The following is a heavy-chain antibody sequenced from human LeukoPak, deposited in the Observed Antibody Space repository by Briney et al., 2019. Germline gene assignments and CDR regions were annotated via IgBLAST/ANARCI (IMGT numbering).Heavy chain of an antibody. J-gene: IGHJ6*03. D-gene: IGHD3-3*01. Sequence: SQALSLTCTVSGGSISSGSYYWSWIRQPAGKGLEWIGRIYTSGSTNYNPSLKSRVTISVDTSKNQFSLKLSSVTAADTAVYYCAREEVPIFGHYYMDVWGKGTTVTVSS. V-gene: IGHV4-61*02. CDR1: GGSISSGSYY. CDR2: IYTSGST. CDR3: AREEVPIFGHYYMDV.